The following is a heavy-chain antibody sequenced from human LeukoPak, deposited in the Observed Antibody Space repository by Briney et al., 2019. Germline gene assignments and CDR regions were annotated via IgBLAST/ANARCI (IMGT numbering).Heavy chain of an antibody. Sequence: GGSLRLSCAASGFTFSSYAMNWVRQAPGKGLEWVSGISWNSGSIGYADSVKGRFTISRDNAKNSLYLQMNSLRAEDTAVYYCARDARTSSSPWGYYYYMDVWGKGTTVTVSS. V-gene: IGHV3-9*01. J-gene: IGHJ6*03. D-gene: IGHD6-13*01. CDR3: ARDARTSSSPWGYYYYMDV. CDR2: ISWNSGSI. CDR1: GFTFSSYA.